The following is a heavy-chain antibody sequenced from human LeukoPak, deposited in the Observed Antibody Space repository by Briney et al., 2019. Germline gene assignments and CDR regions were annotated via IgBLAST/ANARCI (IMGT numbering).Heavy chain of an antibody. Sequence: GGTLRLSCAASGFTFSSYGMSWVRQAPGKGLEWVSAISGSGGSTYYADSVKGRFTISRDNSKNTLYLQMNSLRAEDTAVYYCAKGKQWLVSPFDYWGQGTLVTVSS. D-gene: IGHD6-19*01. CDR1: GFTFSSYG. CDR3: AKGKQWLVSPFDY. V-gene: IGHV3-23*01. CDR2: ISGSGGST. J-gene: IGHJ4*02.